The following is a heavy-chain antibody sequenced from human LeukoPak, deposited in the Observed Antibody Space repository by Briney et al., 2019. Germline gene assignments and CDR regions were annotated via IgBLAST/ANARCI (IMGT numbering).Heavy chain of an antibody. Sequence: SETLSLTCTVSGGSISSYYWSWIRQPAGKGLEWIGRIYTSGSTNYNPSLKSRVTISIDTSKNQFSLKLSSVTAADTAVYYCARHGWHAWYFDLWGRGTLVTVSS. D-gene: IGHD6-19*01. V-gene: IGHV4-4*07. J-gene: IGHJ2*01. CDR1: GGSISSYY. CDR2: IYTSGST. CDR3: ARHGWHAWYFDL.